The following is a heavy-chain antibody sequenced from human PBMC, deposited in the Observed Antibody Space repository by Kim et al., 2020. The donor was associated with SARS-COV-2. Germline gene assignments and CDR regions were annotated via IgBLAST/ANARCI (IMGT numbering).Heavy chain of an antibody. CDR2: IYYSGST. V-gene: IGHV4-39*01. Sequence: SETLSLTCTVSGGSISSSSYYWGWIRQPPGKGLEWIGSIYYSGSTYYNPSLKSRVTISVDTSKNQFSLKLSSVTAADTAVYYCARHSGVWWLRLGGHLVDYWGQGTLVTVSS. D-gene: IGHD5-12*01. CDR3: ARHSGVWWLRLGGHLVDY. CDR1: GGSISSSSYY. J-gene: IGHJ4*02.